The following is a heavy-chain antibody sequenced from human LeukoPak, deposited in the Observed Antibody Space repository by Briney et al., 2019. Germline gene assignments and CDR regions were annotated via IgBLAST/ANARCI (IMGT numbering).Heavy chain of an antibody. Sequence: GGSLRLSCAASGFTLSNHWMHWVRQAPGKGLVWVSHINGDGSETNYADSVRGRFTISRDNAKNTLYLQMNSLRVDDTAVYYCTREEGSADHWGQGTLVTVSS. CDR2: INGDGSET. V-gene: IGHV3-74*01. CDR3: TREEGSADH. CDR1: GFTLSNHW. J-gene: IGHJ4*02.